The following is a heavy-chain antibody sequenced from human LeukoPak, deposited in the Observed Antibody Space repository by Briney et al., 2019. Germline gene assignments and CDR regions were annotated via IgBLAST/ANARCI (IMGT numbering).Heavy chain of an antibody. D-gene: IGHD5-18*01. CDR3: AKGNGYSYGRYYFDY. Sequence: PGGSLRLSCAASGFTFSNYSMNWVRQAPGKGLEWVSSIISSTIYVYYADSVKGRFTISRDNSKNTLYLQVNSLRAEDTAVYYCAKGNGYSYGRYYFDYWGQGTLVTVSS. J-gene: IGHJ4*02. CDR2: IISSTIYV. CDR1: GFTFSNYS. V-gene: IGHV3-21*04.